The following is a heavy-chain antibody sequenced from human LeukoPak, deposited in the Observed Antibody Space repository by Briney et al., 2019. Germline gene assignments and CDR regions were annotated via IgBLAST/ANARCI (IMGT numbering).Heavy chain of an antibody. V-gene: IGHV3-11*05. CDR2: IGRSSFYT. J-gene: IGHJ4*02. CDR1: GFSFSDYY. CDR3: PRGATVTSLSPDY. Sequence: GGSLRLSCVDSGFSFSDYYMNWIRQAPGKGLEWVSNIGRSSFYTNYADSLKGRFTISRDNAKNSLYLQMNSLRAEDTAVYYCPRGATVTSLSPDYWGQGTLVTVSS. D-gene: IGHD4-17*01.